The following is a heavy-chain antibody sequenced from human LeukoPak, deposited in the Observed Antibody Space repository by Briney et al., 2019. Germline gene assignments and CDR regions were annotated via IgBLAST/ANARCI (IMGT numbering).Heavy chain of an antibody. CDR3: ARDVRDSSGYYLRAFGY. CDR2: INHSGST. V-gene: IGHV4-34*01. CDR1: GGSFSGYY. J-gene: IGHJ4*02. Sequence: SETLSLTCAVYGGSFSGYYWSWIRQPPGKGLEWIGEINHSGSTNYNPSLKSRVTISVDTSKNRFSLKLSSVTAADTAVYYCARDVRDSSGYYLRAFGYWGQGTLVTVSS. D-gene: IGHD3-22*01.